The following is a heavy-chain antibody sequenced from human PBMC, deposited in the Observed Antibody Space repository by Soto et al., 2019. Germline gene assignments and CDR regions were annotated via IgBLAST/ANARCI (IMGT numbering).Heavy chain of an antibody. CDR3: ASLTSMGMDV. V-gene: IGHV1-69*02. D-gene: IGHD3-3*01. Sequence: QVQLVQSGAEVKKPGSSVKVSCKASGDTFSSYTISWVRQAPGQGLEWMGRIIPILGIANYAQKFQGRSTITADKTTSTAYMELSSLRSEDTAVYYCASLTSMGMDVWGQGTTVTVSS. CDR2: IIPILGIA. CDR1: GDTFSSYT. J-gene: IGHJ6*02.